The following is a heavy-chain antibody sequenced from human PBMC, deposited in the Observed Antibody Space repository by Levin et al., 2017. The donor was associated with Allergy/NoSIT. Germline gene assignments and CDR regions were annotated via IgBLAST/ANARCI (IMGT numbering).Heavy chain of an antibody. CDR3: TRVRGFMITFGGVIVSPDYYYGVDV. J-gene: IGHJ6*02. D-gene: IGHD3-16*02. Sequence: GGSLRLSCTASGFTFGDYAMSWFRQAPGKGLEWVGFIRSKAYGGTTEYAASVKGRFTISRDDSKSIAYLQMNSLKTEDTAVYYCTRVRGFMITFGGVIVSPDYYYGVDVWGQGTTVTVSS. CDR2: IRSKAYGGTT. CDR1: GFTFGDYA. V-gene: IGHV3-49*03.